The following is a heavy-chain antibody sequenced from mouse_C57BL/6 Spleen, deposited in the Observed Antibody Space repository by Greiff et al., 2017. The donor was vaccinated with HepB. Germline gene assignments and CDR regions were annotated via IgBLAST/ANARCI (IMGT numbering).Heavy chain of an antibody. D-gene: IGHD1-1*01. CDR3: ARHASITTVVGAMDY. Sequence: VKLMESGPGLVAPSQRLSITCTVSGFSLTSYGVHWVRQPPGKGLEWLVVIWSDGSTTYNSALKSRLSISKDNSKSQVFLKMNSLQTDDTAMYYCARHASITTVVGAMDYWGQGTSVTVSS. J-gene: IGHJ4*01. CDR2: IWSDGST. V-gene: IGHV2-6-1*01. CDR1: GFSLTSYG.